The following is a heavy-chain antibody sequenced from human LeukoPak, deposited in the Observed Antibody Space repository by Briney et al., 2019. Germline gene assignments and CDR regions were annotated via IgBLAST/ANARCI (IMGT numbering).Heavy chain of an antibody. CDR2: INSDGSST. D-gene: IGHD2-2*01. V-gene: IGHV3-74*01. J-gene: IGHJ4*01. CDR1: GFTFSSYA. Sequence: GGSLRLSCAASGFTFSSYAMSWVRQAPGKGLEWVSRINSDGSSTSYADSVKGRFTISRDNAKNSLYLQMNSLRAEDTAMYYCARDTRGESDYWGHGTLVTVSS. CDR3: ARDTRGESDY.